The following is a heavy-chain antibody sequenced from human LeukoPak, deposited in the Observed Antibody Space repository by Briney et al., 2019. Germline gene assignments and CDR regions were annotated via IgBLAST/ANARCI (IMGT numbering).Heavy chain of an antibody. CDR3: ARVDSGYDFDFDY. CDR2: INPNSGGT. J-gene: IGHJ4*02. CDR1: GYTFTGYY. D-gene: IGHD5-12*01. Sequence: ASVKVSCKASGYTFTGYYTHWVRQAPGQGLEWMGRINPNSGGTNYAQKFQGRVTMTRDTSISTAYMELSRLRSDDTAVYYCARVDSGYDFDFDYWGQGALVTVSS. V-gene: IGHV1-2*06.